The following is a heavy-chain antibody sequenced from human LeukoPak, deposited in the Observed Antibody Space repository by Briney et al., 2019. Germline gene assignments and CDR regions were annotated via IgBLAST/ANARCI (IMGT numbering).Heavy chain of an antibody. CDR3: ARGDYYDSRGFDY. D-gene: IGHD3-22*01. Sequence: PGGSLRLSCAASGFTFSSYSINWVRQAPGKGLEWVSYISSSSSTIYYADSVKGRFTISRDNAKNSLYLQMNSLRAEDTAVYYCARGDYYDSRGFDYWGQGTLVTVSS. CDR1: GFTFSSYS. V-gene: IGHV3-48*04. J-gene: IGHJ4*02. CDR2: ISSSSSTI.